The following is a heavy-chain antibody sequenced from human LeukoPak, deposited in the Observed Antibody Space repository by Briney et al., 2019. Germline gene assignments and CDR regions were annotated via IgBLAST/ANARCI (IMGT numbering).Heavy chain of an antibody. V-gene: IGHV7-4-1*02. CDR3: AREVRAFDY. CDR1: GYTFTNYA. J-gene: IGHJ4*02. D-gene: IGHD4-11*01. CDR2: INTNTGNP. Sequence: GASVKVSCKASGYTFTNYAIHWLRQAPGQGLEWIGWINTNTGNPTYAQGFTGRFVFSLDTSVSTAYLQISSLKAEDTAVYYCAREVRAFDYWGQGTLVTVSS.